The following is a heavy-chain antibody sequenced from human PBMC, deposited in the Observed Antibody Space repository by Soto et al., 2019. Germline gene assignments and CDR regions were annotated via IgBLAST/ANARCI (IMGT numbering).Heavy chain of an antibody. D-gene: IGHD3-3*01. J-gene: IGHJ3*02. CDR1: GVILSSYW. CDR3: TSNIYYDFWSGYYAFDI. V-gene: IGHV3-7*01. Sequence: EVQLVESGGGFVQPGGSLRLSCVGSGVILSSYWMSWVRQGPGKGLEWVANIKPDGSGKYYVDSVKGRFTISRDNAKNSLYLQMNSLRAEDTAVYYCTSNIYYDFWSGYYAFDIWGQGTMVTVSS. CDR2: IKPDGSGK.